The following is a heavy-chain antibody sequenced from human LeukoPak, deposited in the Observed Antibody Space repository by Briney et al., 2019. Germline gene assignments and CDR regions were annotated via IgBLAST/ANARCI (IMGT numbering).Heavy chain of an antibody. CDR2: ISAHNGNT. J-gene: IGHJ3*02. CDR1: GYTFIRYG. CDR3: ARKGYVWGSYRPDDALDI. V-gene: IGHV1-18*01. Sequence: ASVKVSCKASGYTFIRYGISWVRQAPGQGLEWMGWISAHNGNTNYAQKLQGRVTMTTDTSTSTAYMELRSLRSDDTAIYYCARKGYVWGSYRPDDALDIWGQGTMVTVSS. D-gene: IGHD3-16*02.